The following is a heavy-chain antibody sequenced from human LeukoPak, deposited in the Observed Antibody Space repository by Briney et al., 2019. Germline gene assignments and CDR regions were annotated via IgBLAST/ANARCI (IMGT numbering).Heavy chain of an antibody. Sequence: GGSLRLSCAASGFIFNTYGMHWVRQAPGKGLERVAAIAYDGSSKYYADSVKGRFTISRDNAKNSLYLQMNSLRAEDTAVYYCARDSRYGYSNDYWGQGTLVTVSS. CDR3: ARDSRYGYSNDY. D-gene: IGHD5-18*01. V-gene: IGHV3-30*03. CDR2: IAYDGSSK. CDR1: GFIFNTYG. J-gene: IGHJ4*02.